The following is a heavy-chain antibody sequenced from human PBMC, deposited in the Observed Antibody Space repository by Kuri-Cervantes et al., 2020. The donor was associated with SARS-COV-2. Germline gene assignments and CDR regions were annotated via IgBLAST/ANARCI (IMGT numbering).Heavy chain of an antibody. CDR1: GGSISSNSYY. Sequence: ESLKISCTVSGGSISSNSYYWGWIRQPPGKGLEWIGNINYRGSTYYNPSLKSRVTISVDTSKNQFSLKLSSVTAADTAVYYCASESSVQRLFDYWGQGTPVTVSS. D-gene: IGHD6-25*01. V-gene: IGHV4-39*07. CDR3: ASESSVQRLFDY. CDR2: INYRGST. J-gene: IGHJ4*02.